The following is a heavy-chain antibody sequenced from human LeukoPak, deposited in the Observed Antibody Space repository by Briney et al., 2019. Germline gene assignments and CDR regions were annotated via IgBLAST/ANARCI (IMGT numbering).Heavy chain of an antibody. CDR3: AKDQAGNMDV. CDR1: GFTFSSYG. Sequence: QPGRSLRLSCAASGFTFSSYGMHWVRRAPGKGLEWVAVISYDGSNKYYADSVKGRFTISRDNSKNTLYLQMNSLRAEDTAVYYCAKDQAGNMDVWGQGTTVTVSS. CDR2: ISYDGSNK. V-gene: IGHV3-30*18. J-gene: IGHJ6*02. D-gene: IGHD6-25*01.